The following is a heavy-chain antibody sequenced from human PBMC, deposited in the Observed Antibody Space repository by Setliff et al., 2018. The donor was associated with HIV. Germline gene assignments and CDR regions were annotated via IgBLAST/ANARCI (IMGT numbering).Heavy chain of an antibody. D-gene: IGHD6-13*01. J-gene: IGHJ6*03. CDR2: IYYSGNT. CDR1: GDSIDRSNFF. V-gene: IGHV4-39*01. Sequence: SETLSLTCTVSGDSIDRSNFFWTWIRQPPGEGLEWIGTIYYSGNTYYNPSLKSRVTISVDTSKNQISLKVNSVTAADTAVYYCARGARLLAGYSDRWDYYYMGVWGKGTTVTVSS. CDR3: ARGARLLAGYSDRWDYYYMGV.